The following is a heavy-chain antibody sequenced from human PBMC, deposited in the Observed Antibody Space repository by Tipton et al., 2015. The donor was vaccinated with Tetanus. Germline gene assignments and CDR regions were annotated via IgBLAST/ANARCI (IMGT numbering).Heavy chain of an antibody. CDR3: VKGYCIGGICYTDY. J-gene: IGHJ4*02. CDR1: GFTFSTYA. Sequence: SLRLSCSASGFTFSTYAMNWVRQAPGKGLEWVSTISGSGGSSYFPDSVKGRFTISRDNSKNTLFLQMDSLRAEDTAVYYCVKGYCIGGICYTDYWGQGTLVIVSS. D-gene: IGHD2-8*02. V-gene: IGHV3-23*01. CDR2: ISGSGGSS.